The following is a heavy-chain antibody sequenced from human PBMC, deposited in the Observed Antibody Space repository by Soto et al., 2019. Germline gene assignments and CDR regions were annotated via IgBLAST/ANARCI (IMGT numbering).Heavy chain of an antibody. CDR1: GFTFSNAW. CDR3: TTGQWYYDILTGLLRDYYYGMDV. J-gene: IGHJ6*02. V-gene: IGHV3-15*07. CDR2: IKSKTDGGTT. Sequence: EVQLVESGGGLVKPGGSLRLSGAASGFTFSNAWMNWVRQAPGKGLEWVGRIKSKTDGGTTDYAAPVKGRFTISRDDSKNTLYLQMNSLKTEDTAVYYCTTGQWYYDILTGLLRDYYYGMDVWGQGTTVTVSS. D-gene: IGHD3-9*01.